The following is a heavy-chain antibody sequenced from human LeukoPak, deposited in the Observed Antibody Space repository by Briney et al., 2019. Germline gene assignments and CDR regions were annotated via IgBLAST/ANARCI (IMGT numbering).Heavy chain of an antibody. CDR2: ISSSSSIV. Sequence: GGSLRLSCAASEFTFSSYNLNWVRQAPGKGLEWVSSISSSSSIVYYADSVKGRFTISRDNAKNSLYLQMNSLRAEDTAVYYCARDVVTATRYYFDYWGQGTLVTVSS. CDR1: EFTFSSYN. J-gene: IGHJ4*02. CDR3: ARDVVTATRYYFDY. V-gene: IGHV3-48*01. D-gene: IGHD2-21*02.